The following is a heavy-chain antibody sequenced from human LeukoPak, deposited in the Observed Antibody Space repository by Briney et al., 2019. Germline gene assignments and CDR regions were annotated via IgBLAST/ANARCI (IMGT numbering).Heavy chain of an antibody. J-gene: IGHJ6*03. CDR2: ISSSGSTI. CDR1: GFTFSDYY. CDR3: ARALGYGDYYYCYMDV. D-gene: IGHD4-17*01. Sequence: GGSLRLSCAASGFTFSDYYMSWIRQAPGKGLEWVSYISSSGSTIYYADSVKGRFTISRDNAKNSLYLQMNSLRAEDTALYYCARALGYGDYYYCYMDVWGKGTTVTVSS. V-gene: IGHV3-11*01.